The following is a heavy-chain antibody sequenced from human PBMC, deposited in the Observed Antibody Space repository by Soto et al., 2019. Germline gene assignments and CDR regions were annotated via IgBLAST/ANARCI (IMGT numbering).Heavy chain of an antibody. CDR3: ARVLTTKDYYYGMDV. D-gene: IGHD4-4*01. CDR1: GFTVSSNY. J-gene: IGHJ6*02. Sequence: GGSLRLSCAASGFTVSSNYMSWVRQAPGKGLEWVSVIYSGGSTYYADSVKGRFTISRDNSKNTLYLQMNSLRAEDTAVYYCARVLTTKDYYYGMDVCGQGTTVTVSS. V-gene: IGHV3-53*01. CDR2: IYSGGST.